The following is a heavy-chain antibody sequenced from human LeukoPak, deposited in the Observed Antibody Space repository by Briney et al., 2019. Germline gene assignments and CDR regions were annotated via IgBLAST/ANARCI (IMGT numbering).Heavy chain of an antibody. Sequence: ASVKVSCKASGYIFTSYGISWVRQAPGQGPEWMGWISAYNGNTNYAQKLQGRVTITTDTSTSTAYMELRSLRSDDTAVYYCARALRPRLTSTYYYGSGSYKPRQPEAYYFDYWGQGTLVTVSS. CDR3: ARALRPRLTSTYYYGSGSYKPRQPEAYYFDY. V-gene: IGHV1-18*01. D-gene: IGHD3-10*01. CDR2: ISAYNGNT. CDR1: GYIFTSYG. J-gene: IGHJ4*02.